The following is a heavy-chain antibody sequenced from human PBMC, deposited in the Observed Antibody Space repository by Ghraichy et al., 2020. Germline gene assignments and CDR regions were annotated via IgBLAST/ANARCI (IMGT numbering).Heavy chain of an antibody. D-gene: IGHD1/OR15-1a*01. Sequence: GGSLRLSCVASGFTFNSYAIRWVRQAPGKGLEWVSSISSSGDTTYYAEFVKGRFSISRDNSENRVYLQMDSLRAEDTAIYYCAKGGTARGLKYYNGRDVWGLGPAVIGSS. CDR2: ISSSGDTT. V-gene: IGHV3-23*01. J-gene: IGHJ6*02. CDR1: GFTFNSYA. CDR3: AKGGTARGLKYYNGRDV.